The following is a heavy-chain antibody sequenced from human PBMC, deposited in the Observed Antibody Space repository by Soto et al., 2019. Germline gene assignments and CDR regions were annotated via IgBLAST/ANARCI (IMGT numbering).Heavy chain of an antibody. CDR2: ISGSGGST. D-gene: IGHD6-13*01. CDR1: GFTFSNYA. CDR3: AKDRQYTSLYLFDY. V-gene: IGHV3-23*01. Sequence: GGSLSLSCAVSGFTFSNYAMSWVRQAPGKGLEWVSSISGSGGSTYYADPVKGRFTISRDNSKNTLYLQMNSLRAEDTAAYYCAKDRQYTSLYLFDYWGQGTLVTVSS. J-gene: IGHJ4*02.